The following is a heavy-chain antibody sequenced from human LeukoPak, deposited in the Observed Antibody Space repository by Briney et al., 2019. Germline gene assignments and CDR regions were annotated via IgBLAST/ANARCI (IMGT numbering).Heavy chain of an antibody. D-gene: IGHD3-3*01. V-gene: IGHV3-30*03. Sequence: SGGSLRLSCAASGFTFSSYGMHWVRQAPGKGLEWVAVISYDGSNKYYADSVKGRFTISRDNSKNTLYLQMNSLRAEDTAVYYCVRTYYDFWSGSGLDYWGQGTLVTVSS. J-gene: IGHJ4*02. CDR2: ISYDGSNK. CDR3: VRTYYDFWSGSGLDY. CDR1: GFTFSSYG.